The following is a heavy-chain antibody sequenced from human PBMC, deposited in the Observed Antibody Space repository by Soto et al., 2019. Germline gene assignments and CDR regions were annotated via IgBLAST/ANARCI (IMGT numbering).Heavy chain of an antibody. Sequence: SETLSLTCGVYGGSLSAYSWTWLRQSPGKGLEWIGEITHGGSTDYNPALKRRLVMSVDTSKNQFSLRVTSVTAADAAVYFCARARFDSWSHIYYGLDVWGQGTTVTVSS. J-gene: IGHJ6*02. D-gene: IGHD3-3*01. CDR2: ITHGGST. CDR1: GGSLSAYS. CDR3: ARARFDSWSHIYYGLDV. V-gene: IGHV4-34*01.